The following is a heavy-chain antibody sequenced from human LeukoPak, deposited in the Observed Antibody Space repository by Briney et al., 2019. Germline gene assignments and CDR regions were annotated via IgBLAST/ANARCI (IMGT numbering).Heavy chain of an antibody. CDR3: ARRCSGNCYSFDY. Sequence: PGESLKISCKGSGYSFSSYWIGWVRQMPGKGPEWMGVIYPGDSDTRYSPSLQGQVTISADKSISTAYLQWSSLKASDSAMYYCARRCSGNCYSFDYWGQGGLVTVSS. J-gene: IGHJ4*02. D-gene: IGHD2-21*02. CDR2: IYPGDSDT. V-gene: IGHV5-51*01. CDR1: GYSFSSYW.